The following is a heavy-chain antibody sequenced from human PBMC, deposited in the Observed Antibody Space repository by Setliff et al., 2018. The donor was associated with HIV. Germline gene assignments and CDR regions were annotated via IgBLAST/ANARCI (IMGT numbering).Heavy chain of an antibody. Sequence: SETLSLTCAVYGGSFSGYYWSWIRQPPGKGLEWIGEINHSGSTNYNPSLKSRVTISVDTSKNQFSLKLSSVTAADTAVYYCARDLQHPHPDGSGDRSYWYFDLWGRGTLVTVSS. CDR2: INHSGST. CDR1: GGSFSGYY. V-gene: IGHV4-34*01. J-gene: IGHJ2*01. CDR3: ARDLQHPHPDGSGDRSYWYFDL. D-gene: IGHD3-10*01.